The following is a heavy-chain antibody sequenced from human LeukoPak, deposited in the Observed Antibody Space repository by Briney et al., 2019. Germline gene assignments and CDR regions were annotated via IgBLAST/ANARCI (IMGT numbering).Heavy chain of an antibody. CDR3: ARDHERSYFARDYYYYYYYMDV. Sequence: PAASVKVSCKASGYIFTGYYMHWVRQAPGQGLEWMGWINPNSGGTNYAQKFQGRVTMTRDTSISTAYMELSRLRSDDTAVYYCARDHERSYFARDYYYYYYYMDVWGKGTTVTVSS. CDR2: INPNSGGT. D-gene: IGHD3-10*01. J-gene: IGHJ6*03. V-gene: IGHV1-2*02. CDR1: GYIFTGYY.